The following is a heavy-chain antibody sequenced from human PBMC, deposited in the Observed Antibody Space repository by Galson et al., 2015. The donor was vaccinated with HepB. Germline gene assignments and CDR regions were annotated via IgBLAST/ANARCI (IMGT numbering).Heavy chain of an antibody. CDR3: ARGEYSGT. Sequence: SLRLSCAASGFTCSSYWMSWFRQAPGKGLEWVANINRDGSEKNYVGSLKGRFTISRDNARNSLYLQMNSLRAEDTAMYYCARGEYSGTWGRGTLVTVSS. J-gene: IGHJ5*02. V-gene: IGHV3-7*03. CDR2: INRDGSEK. D-gene: IGHD2/OR15-2a*01. CDR1: GFTCSSYW.